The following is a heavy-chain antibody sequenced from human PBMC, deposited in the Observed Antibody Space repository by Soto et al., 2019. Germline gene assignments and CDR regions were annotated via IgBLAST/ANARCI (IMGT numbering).Heavy chain of an antibody. V-gene: IGHV1-46*03. CDR3: ARARAEGLITLNWFDP. CDR2: INPSGGST. D-gene: IGHD3-16*01. J-gene: IGHJ5*02. Sequence: GASVKVSCKASGYTFTSYYMHWVRQAPGQGLEWMGIINPSGGSTSYAQKFQGRVTMTRDTSTSTVYMELSSLRSEDTAVYYCARARAEGLITLNWFDPWGQGTLVTVSS. CDR1: GYTFTSYY.